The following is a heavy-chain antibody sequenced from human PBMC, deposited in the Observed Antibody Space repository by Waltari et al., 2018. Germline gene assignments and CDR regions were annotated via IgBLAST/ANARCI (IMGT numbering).Heavy chain of an antibody. D-gene: IGHD6-6*01. CDR3: AREVREQLVPYYFDY. CDR2: INHSGST. V-gene: IGHV4-34*01. J-gene: IGHJ4*02. CDR1: GGSFSGYY. Sequence: VQLQQWGAGLLKPSETLSLTCAVYGGSFSGYYWSWIRQPPGKGLEWIGEINHSGSTNYNPSLKSRVTISVDTSKNQFSLKLSSVTAADTAVYYCAREVREQLVPYYFDYWGQGTLVTVSS.